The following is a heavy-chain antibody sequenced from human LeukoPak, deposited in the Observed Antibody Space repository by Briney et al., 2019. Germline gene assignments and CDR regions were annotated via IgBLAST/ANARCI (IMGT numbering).Heavy chain of an antibody. D-gene: IGHD3-3*01. CDR3: AKGSKYYDFWSGYGGYYYGMDV. J-gene: IGHJ6*02. V-gene: IGHV3-23*01. CDR2: ISGSGGGT. CDR1: GFTFSSYA. Sequence: PGGSLRLSCAASGFTFSSYAMSWVRQAPGKGLEWVSAISGSGGGTYYADSVKGRFTISRDNSKNTLYLQMNSLRAEDTAVYYCAKGSKYYDFWSGYGGYYYGMDVWGQGTTVTVSS.